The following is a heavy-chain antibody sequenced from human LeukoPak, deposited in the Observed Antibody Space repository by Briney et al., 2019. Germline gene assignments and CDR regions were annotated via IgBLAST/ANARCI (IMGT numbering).Heavy chain of an antibody. CDR3: GGKSGNEYYYYIGV. V-gene: IGHV4-39*07. CDR1: GGSISSSSYY. J-gene: IGHJ6*03. Sequence: PSETLSLTCTVSGGSISSSSYYWGWIRQPPGKGLEWIGSIYYSGSTYYNPSLKSRVTISVDTSKNQFSLKLSSVTAADTAVYYWGGKSGNEYYYYIGVWGKGTTVNVS. CDR2: IYYSGST. D-gene: IGHD3-10*01.